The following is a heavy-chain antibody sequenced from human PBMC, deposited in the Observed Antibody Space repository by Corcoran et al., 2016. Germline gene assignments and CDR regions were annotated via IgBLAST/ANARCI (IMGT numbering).Heavy chain of an antibody. Sequence: EVQLVESGGGLVKPGGSLRLSCAASGFTFSSYSMNWVRQAPGKGLEWVSSISSSSSYIYYADSVKGRFTISRDNAKNSLYLQMNSLRAEDTAVYDCARGHSSSWSEGYWGQGTLVTVSS. CDR3: ARGHSSSWSEGY. CDR1: GFTFSSYS. J-gene: IGHJ4*02. CDR2: ISSSSSYI. V-gene: IGHV3-21*01. D-gene: IGHD6-13*01.